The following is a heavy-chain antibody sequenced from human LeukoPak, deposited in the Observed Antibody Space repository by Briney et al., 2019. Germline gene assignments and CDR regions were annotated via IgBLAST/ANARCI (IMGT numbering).Heavy chain of an antibody. D-gene: IGHD5-24*01. CDR3: ANLQLDY. CDR1: GFTFDDYA. CDR2: ISWNSGSI. V-gene: IGHV3-9*03. J-gene: IGHJ4*02. Sequence: GGSLRLSCAASGFTFDDYAMHWVRQAPGKGLEWVSGISWNSGSIGYADSVKGRFTISRDNAKNSLYLQMNSLRAEDMALYYCANLQLDYGGQGTLVTVSP.